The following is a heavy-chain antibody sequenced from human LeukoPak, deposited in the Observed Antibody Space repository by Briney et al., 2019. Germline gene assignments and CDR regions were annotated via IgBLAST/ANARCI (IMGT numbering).Heavy chain of an antibody. D-gene: IGHD5-18*01. CDR1: GFTFDDYA. V-gene: IGHV3-43*02. CDR2: ISGDGGST. Sequence: GGSLRLSCAASGFTFDDYAMHWVRQAPGKGLEWVSLISGDGGSTYCADSVKGRFTISRDNSKNSLYLQMNSLRTEDTALYYCAKDLRGYSYGSGRYWGQGTLVTVSS. CDR3: AKDLRGYSYGSGRY. J-gene: IGHJ4*02.